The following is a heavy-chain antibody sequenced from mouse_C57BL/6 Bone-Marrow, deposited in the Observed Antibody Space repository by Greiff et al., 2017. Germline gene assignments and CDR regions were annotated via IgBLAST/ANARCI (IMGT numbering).Heavy chain of an antibody. CDR1: GFTFSDYG. J-gene: IGHJ4*01. D-gene: IGHD1-1*01. Sequence: DVHLVESGGGLVKPGGSLKLSCAASGFTFSDYGMHWVRQAPEKGLEWVAYISSGSSTIYYADTVKGRFTISRDNAKDTLFLQMTSLRSEDTAMYYCARSYYGSSDDAMDYWGQGTSVTVSS. CDR2: ISSGSSTI. CDR3: ARSYYGSSDDAMDY. V-gene: IGHV5-17*01.